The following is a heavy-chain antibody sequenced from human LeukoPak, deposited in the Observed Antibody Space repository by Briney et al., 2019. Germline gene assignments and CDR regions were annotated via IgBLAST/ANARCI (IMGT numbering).Heavy chain of an antibody. CDR1: GFTFSSYA. V-gene: IGHV3-9*03. CDR2: ISWNSGSI. J-gene: IGHJ3*02. D-gene: IGHD1-26*01. CDR3: AKGFWSGSYLHDAFDI. Sequence: PGGSLRLSCAASGFTFSSYAMHWVRQAPGKGLEWVSGISWNSGSIGYADSVKGRFTISRDNAKNSLYLQMNSLRAEDMALYYCAKGFWSGSYLHDAFDIWGQGTMVTVSS.